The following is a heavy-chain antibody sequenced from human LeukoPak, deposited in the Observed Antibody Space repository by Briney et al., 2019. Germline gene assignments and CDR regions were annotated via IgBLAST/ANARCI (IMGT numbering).Heavy chain of an antibody. Sequence: GGSLRLSCAASGFTFSSYGMHWVRQAPGKGLEWVAFIRYDGSNKYYADSVKGRFTISRDNSKNTLYLQMNSLRAEDTAVYYCAKDYRAYCGADCYSDYWGQGTLVTVSS. CDR1: GFTFSSYG. CDR2: IRYDGSNK. V-gene: IGHV3-30*02. D-gene: IGHD2-21*02. CDR3: AKDYRAYCGADCYSDY. J-gene: IGHJ4*02.